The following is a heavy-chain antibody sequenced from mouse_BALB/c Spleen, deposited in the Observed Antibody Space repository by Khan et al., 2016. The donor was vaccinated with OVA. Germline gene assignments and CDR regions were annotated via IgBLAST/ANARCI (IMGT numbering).Heavy chain of an antibody. Sequence: EVQLQESGGDLVRPGGSLQLSCAASGFTFSSYSMSWVRQTPDKRLEWVATISSDGDYTYYPDSVKGRFTISRDNAKNTLYLQMSSLKSEDIAMYYCASHLTGSFAYWGQGTLVTVSA. CDR3: ASHLTGSFAY. J-gene: IGHJ3*01. V-gene: IGHV5-6*01. CDR1: GFTFSSYS. CDR2: ISSDGDYT. D-gene: IGHD4-1*01.